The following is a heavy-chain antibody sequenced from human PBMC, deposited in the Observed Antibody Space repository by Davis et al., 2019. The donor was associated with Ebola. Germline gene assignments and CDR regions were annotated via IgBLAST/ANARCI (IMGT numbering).Heavy chain of an antibody. Sequence: GESLKISCAASGFIVSDKYMSWVRQAPGKGLEWVSVIYRDERTYYADSVKGRFTISRDNSNDTLYLQLNRLRPEDTAVYFCARGGYFDSLEIDSWGQGTLVIVSS. CDR2: IYRDERT. CDR1: GFIVSDKY. CDR3: ARGGYFDSLEIDS. V-gene: IGHV3-53*01. D-gene: IGHD3-9*01. J-gene: IGHJ4*02.